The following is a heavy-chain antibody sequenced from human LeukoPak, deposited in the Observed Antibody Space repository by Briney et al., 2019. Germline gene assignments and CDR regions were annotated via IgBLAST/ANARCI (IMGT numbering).Heavy chain of an antibody. V-gene: IGHV5-51*01. Sequence: GASLQICCKHSDSIFRNYCIGGGRRLPGKGREGRGIIYPDDSDTRYSPSFQGQVTISADRSISTSSLQWSSLKAADTAMYSCAIGRGGQQLGDYWGQGALVTVSS. CDR1: DSIFRNYC. CDR2: IYPDDSDT. CDR3: AIGRGGQQLGDY. D-gene: IGHD6-13*01. J-gene: IGHJ4*02.